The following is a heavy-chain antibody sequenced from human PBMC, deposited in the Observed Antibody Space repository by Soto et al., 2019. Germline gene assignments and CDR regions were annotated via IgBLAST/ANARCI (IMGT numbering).Heavy chain of an antibody. CDR3: PEYSSSQYYYYGMDV. V-gene: IGHV4-39*01. Sequence: SETLSLTCTVSGGSISSSSYYWGWIRQPPGKGLEWIGSIYYSGSTYYNPSLKSRVTISVDTSKNQFSLNLSSGTAADTAVYYCPEYSSSQYYYYGMDVWGQGTTVTVSS. CDR2: IYYSGST. D-gene: IGHD6-6*01. CDR1: GGSISSSSYY. J-gene: IGHJ6*02.